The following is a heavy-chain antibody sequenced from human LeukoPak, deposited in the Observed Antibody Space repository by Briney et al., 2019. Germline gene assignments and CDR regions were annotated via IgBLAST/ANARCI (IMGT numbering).Heavy chain of an antibody. Sequence: GGSLRLSCAASGFTVSSIHMVWVRQAPGKGLEWVSVTYTGGNSYYADSVKGRFVISRDISKNTLYLQMNSLRAEDSALYYCARDQYDTWSRRGNFDSWGQGTLVIVSS. CDR2: TYTGGNS. CDR1: GFTVSSIH. V-gene: IGHV3-53*01. CDR3: ARDQYDTWSRRGNFDS. J-gene: IGHJ4*02. D-gene: IGHD3-3*01.